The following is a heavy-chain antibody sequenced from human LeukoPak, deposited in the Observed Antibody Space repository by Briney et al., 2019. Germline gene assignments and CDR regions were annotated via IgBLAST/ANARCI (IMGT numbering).Heavy chain of an antibody. V-gene: IGHV4-31*03. CDR2: IYYSGST. D-gene: IGHD6-6*01. CDR3: TRVLAAQSDAYGMDV. CDR1: GGSSSSGGYY. J-gene: IGHJ6*02. Sequence: SQTLSLTCTVSGGSSSSGGYYWSWIRQHPGMGLEWIGYIYYSGSTYYNPSLKSRVTISVDTSKNQFSLKLSSVTAADTAVYYSTRVLAAQSDAYGMDVWGQGTTVTVSS.